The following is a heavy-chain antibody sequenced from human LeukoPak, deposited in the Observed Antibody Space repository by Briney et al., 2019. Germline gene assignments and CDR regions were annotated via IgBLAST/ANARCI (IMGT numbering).Heavy chain of an antibody. V-gene: IGHV3-30*02. CDR1: GFTFSSYG. CDR3: ANIRETFNDAFDI. D-gene: IGHD3-10*01. J-gene: IGHJ3*02. CDR2: IRYDGSNK. Sequence: GGSLRLSCAASGFTFSSYGMHWVRQAPGKGLEWVAFIRYDGSNKYYADSVKGRFTISRDNSKNTLYLQMNSLRAEDTAVYYCANIRETFNDAFDIWGQGTMVTVSS.